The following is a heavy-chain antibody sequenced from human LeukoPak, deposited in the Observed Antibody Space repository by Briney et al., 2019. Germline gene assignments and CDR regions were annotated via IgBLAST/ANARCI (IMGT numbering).Heavy chain of an antibody. D-gene: IGHD6-6*01. CDR1: GFTFIGYS. CDR3: AREEHSSRQGDY. Sequence: GGSLRLSFAPSGFTFIGYSMNGVRQAPGKGRGWGSSIIISSSYIYYADSVKGRFTISRDNAKNSLYLQLNSLRADDTAAYYCAREEHSSRQGDYWGQGTLVTVSS. CDR2: IIISSSYI. J-gene: IGHJ4*02. V-gene: IGHV3-21*01.